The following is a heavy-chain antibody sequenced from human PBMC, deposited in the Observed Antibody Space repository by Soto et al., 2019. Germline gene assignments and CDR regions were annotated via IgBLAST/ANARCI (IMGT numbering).Heavy chain of an antibody. J-gene: IGHJ4*02. D-gene: IGHD3-10*01. CDR3: ARVRTKTYYYGSGSYYDY. CDR1: GFTFSSYA. Sequence: GGSLRLSCAASGFTFSSYAMHWVRQAPGKGLEWVAVISYDGSNKYYADSVKGRFTISRDNSKNTLYLQMNSLRAEDTAVYYCARVRTKTYYYGSGSYYDYWGQGTLVTVSS. CDR2: ISYDGSNK. V-gene: IGHV3-30-3*01.